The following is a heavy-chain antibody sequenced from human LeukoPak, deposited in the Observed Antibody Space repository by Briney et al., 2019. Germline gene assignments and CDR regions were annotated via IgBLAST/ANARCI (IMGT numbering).Heavy chain of an antibody. D-gene: IGHD2-21*02. CDR3: AITSVTATYVDN. CDR1: AYCFTSSW. V-gene: IGHV5-51*01. CDR2: IYPGDSHS. Sequence: GESLKISCNASAYCFTSSWIGCVRQMPGKGLQWMGIIYPGDSHSTYTPSFQGQVTISADKSISTAYLQWSSLKASDSAVYYCAITSVTATYVDNWGQGTLVTVSS. J-gene: IGHJ4*02.